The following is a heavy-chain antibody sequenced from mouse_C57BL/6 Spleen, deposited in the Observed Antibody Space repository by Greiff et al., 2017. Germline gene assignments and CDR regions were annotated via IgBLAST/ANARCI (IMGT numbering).Heavy chain of an antibody. J-gene: IGHJ4*01. CDR1: GYTFTDHT. Sequence: VQLQQSDAELVKPGASVKISCKVSGYTFTDHTIHWMKQRPEQGLEWIGYIYPRDGSTKYNEKFKGKATLTADKSSSTAYMQLNSLTSEDSAVYFCARFSYDGYYFYAMDYWGQGTSVTVSS. CDR2: IYPRDGST. D-gene: IGHD2-3*01. V-gene: IGHV1-78*01. CDR3: ARFSYDGYYFYAMDY.